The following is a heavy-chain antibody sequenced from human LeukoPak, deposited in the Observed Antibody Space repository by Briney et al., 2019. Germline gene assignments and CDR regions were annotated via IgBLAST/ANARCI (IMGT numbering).Heavy chain of an antibody. V-gene: IGHV3-15*01. J-gene: IGHJ1*01. D-gene: IGHD4-17*01. CDR3: TTGFPNYGDYRGYFQH. CDR2: IKSKADGRTT. CDR1: GFTFTNAW. Sequence: GGSLRLSCAASGFTFTNAWMSWVRQAPGKGLEWVGRIKSKADGRTTDCAATVKGRFTISGDDSKNTLYLQMNNLKTEDTAVYYCTTGFPNYGDYRGYFQHWGQGTLVTVAS.